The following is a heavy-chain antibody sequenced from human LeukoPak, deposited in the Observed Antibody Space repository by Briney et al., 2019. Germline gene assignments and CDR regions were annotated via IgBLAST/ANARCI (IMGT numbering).Heavy chain of an antibody. J-gene: IGHJ4*02. CDR3: AREEYDHGDYDPSSFFDY. CDR1: GGSISSSSYY. V-gene: IGHV4-39*07. CDR2: IYHSGST. D-gene: IGHD4-17*01. Sequence: SETLSLTCTVSGGSISSSSYYWGWIRQPPGKRLEWIGSIYHSGSTYYNPSLKSRVTISVDTSKNQFSLKLSSVTAADTAVYYCAREEYDHGDYDPSSFFDYWGQGTLVTVSS.